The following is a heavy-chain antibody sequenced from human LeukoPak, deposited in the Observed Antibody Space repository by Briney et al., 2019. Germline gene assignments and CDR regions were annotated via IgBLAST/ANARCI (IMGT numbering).Heavy chain of an antibody. V-gene: IGHV4-31*03. Sequence: PSETLSLTCTVSGGSISSGGYYWSWIRQHPGKGLEWIGYIYYSGSTYYNPSLKSRVTISVDTSKNQFSLKLSSVTAADTAVYYFAREPPLTLGIGAFDIWGQGTMVTVSS. CDR2: IYYSGST. D-gene: IGHD4-23*01. CDR1: GGSISSGGYY. CDR3: AREPPLTLGIGAFDI. J-gene: IGHJ3*02.